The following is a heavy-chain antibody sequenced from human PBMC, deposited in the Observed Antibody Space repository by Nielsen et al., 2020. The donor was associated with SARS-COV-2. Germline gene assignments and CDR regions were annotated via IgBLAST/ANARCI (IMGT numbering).Heavy chain of an antibody. CDR1: GGSFSGYY. V-gene: IGHV4-34*01. D-gene: IGHD3-3*01. CDR2: INHSGST. Sequence: SETLSLTCAVYGGSFSGYYWSWIRQPPGKGLEWIGEINHSGSTNYNPSLKSRVTISVDTSKNQFSLKLSSVTAADTAVYYCAREAYDFWSGRALYVWGKGTTVTVSS. CDR3: AREAYDFWSGRALYV. J-gene: IGHJ6*04.